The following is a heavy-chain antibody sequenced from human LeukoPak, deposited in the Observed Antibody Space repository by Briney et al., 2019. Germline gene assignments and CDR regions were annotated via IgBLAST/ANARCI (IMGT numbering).Heavy chain of an antibody. CDR3: AREGIAVAGTHLDY. Sequence: ASVKVSCKASGGTFSSYAISWVRQAPGQGLEWMGGIIPIFGTANYAQKFQGRVTITADESTSTAYMELSSLRFEDTAVYYCAREGIAVAGTHLDYWGQGTLVTVSS. CDR2: IIPIFGTA. CDR1: GGTFSSYA. V-gene: IGHV1-69*01. D-gene: IGHD6-19*01. J-gene: IGHJ4*02.